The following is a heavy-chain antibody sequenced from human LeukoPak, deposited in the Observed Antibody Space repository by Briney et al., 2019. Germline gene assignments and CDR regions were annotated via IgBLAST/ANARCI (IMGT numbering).Heavy chain of an antibody. Sequence: PGGSLRLSCGAPGFTSNNYWMTWVRQAPGKGLEWVASIKEDGLEKYYVDSVRGRFSISRDNAKKSLYLQMNSLRDEDTAVYYCAREVGIPGYSGDGTRYHYYYMDVWDTGTTVTVSS. J-gene: IGHJ6*03. D-gene: IGHD5-12*01. CDR3: AREVGIPGYSGDGTRYHYYYMDV. V-gene: IGHV3-7*01. CDR1: GFTSNNYW. CDR2: IKEDGLEK.